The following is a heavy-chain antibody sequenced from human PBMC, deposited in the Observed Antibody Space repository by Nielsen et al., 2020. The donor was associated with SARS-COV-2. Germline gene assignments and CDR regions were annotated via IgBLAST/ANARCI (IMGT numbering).Heavy chain of an antibody. J-gene: IGHJ5*02. D-gene: IGHD2-15*01. Sequence: RQAPGKGLEWIGEINHSGSTNYNPSLKSRVTISVDTSKNQFSLKLSSVTAADTAVYYCARGLSRQRIVVVVAATKNWFDPWGQGTLVTVSS. CDR2: INHSGST. V-gene: IGHV4-34*01. CDR3: ARGLSRQRIVVVVAATKNWFDP.